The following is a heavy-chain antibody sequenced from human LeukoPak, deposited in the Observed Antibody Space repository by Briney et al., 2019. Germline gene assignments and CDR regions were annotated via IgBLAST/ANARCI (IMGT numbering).Heavy chain of an antibody. D-gene: IGHD2/OR15-2a*01. V-gene: IGHV1-18*01. CDR1: GYTFTSYG. Sequence: WASVRLSCKASGYTFTSYGISWVRQAPGQGLEWMAWTSAHNDDTNYAETLQGRLTMTTDISTSTAYMEMTSLRSDDTAVYYCARDWASRNVYFVPRGEGTLVIVSS. CDR3: ARDWASRNVYFVP. CDR2: TSAHNDDT. J-gene: IGHJ4*02.